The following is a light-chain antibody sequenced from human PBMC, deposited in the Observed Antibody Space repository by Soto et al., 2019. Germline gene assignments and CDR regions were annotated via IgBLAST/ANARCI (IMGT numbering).Light chain of an antibody. CDR3: QQHKNWPLT. Sequence: EIVMTQSPGTLSVSPGERATLSCTASQSVSSNLAWYQQKPGQSPRLLIYGVSTRATGIPARFSGSGSGKEFTLTISSPQSEDSAVYYCQQHKNWPLTFGGGTKVELK. J-gene: IGKJ4*01. CDR1: QSVSSN. V-gene: IGKV3-15*01. CDR2: GVS.